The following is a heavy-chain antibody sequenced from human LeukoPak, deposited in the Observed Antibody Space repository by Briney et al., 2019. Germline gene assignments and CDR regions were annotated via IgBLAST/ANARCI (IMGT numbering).Heavy chain of an antibody. Sequence: GGSLRLSCAASGFAFSSFAMSWVRQAPGKGLEWVSGINWNGGSTGYADSVKGRFTISRDNAKNSLYLQMNSLRAEDTALYYCAREFDDWGFDYWGQGTLVTVSS. CDR3: AREFDDWGFDY. CDR1: GFAFSSFA. J-gene: IGHJ4*02. D-gene: IGHD3-9*01. V-gene: IGHV3-20*04. CDR2: INWNGGST.